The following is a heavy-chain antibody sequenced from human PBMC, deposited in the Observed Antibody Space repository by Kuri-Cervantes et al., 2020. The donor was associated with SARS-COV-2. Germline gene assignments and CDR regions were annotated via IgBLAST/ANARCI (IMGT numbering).Heavy chain of an antibody. D-gene: IGHD2-15*01. CDR1: GFTFSSYA. CDR2: IWYDGSNK. V-gene: IGHV3-33*01. J-gene: IGHJ4*02. Sequence: GESLKISCAASGFTFSSYAMHWVRQAPGKGLEWVAVIWYDGSNKYHADSVKGRFTISRDNSKNTLYLQMNSLRAEDTAVYYCARDEYSGDIVAPDYWGQGTLVTVSS. CDR3: ARDEYSGDIVAPDY.